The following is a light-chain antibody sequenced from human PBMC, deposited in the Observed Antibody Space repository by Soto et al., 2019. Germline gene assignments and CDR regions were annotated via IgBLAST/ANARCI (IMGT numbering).Light chain of an antibody. CDR3: NSYTSSSTVV. CDR2: DVS. J-gene: IGLJ2*01. CDR1: SSDVGGYNY. V-gene: IGLV2-14*01. Sequence: ALIQPASVSGSPGQSITISCTGTSSDVGGYNYVSWYQQHPGKAPKLMIYDVSNRPSGVSNRFSGSKSGNTASLTISGLQAEDEADYYCNSYTSSSTVVFGGGTKLTVL.